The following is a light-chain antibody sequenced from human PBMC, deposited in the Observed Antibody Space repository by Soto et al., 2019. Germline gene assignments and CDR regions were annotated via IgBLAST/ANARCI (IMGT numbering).Light chain of an antibody. V-gene: IGLV2-14*03. CDR1: SSDVGGYNF. CDR3: SSYTSTNTQL. Sequence: QSVLTQPASVSGSPEQSITISCTGTSSDVGGYNFVSWYQQHPGKAPKLMIYDVSNRPSGVSNRFSGSKSGNTASLTISGLQAEDEAHYYCSSYTSTNTQLFGGGTKLTVL. J-gene: IGLJ2*01. CDR2: DVS.